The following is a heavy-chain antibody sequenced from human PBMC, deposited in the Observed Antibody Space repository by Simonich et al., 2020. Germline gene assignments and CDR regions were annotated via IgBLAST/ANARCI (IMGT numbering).Heavy chain of an antibody. Sequence: GGGLVQPGGSLRLSCAAPGFTFSSYAMRWVRQAPGKGLEWVSAISGSGGSTYYADSVKGRFTISRDNSKNTLYLQMNSLRAEDTAVYYCAKDRGERITMIVVVIDAFDIWGQGTMVTVSS. CDR3: AKDRGERITMIVVVIDAFDI. D-gene: IGHD3-22*01. CDR1: GFTFSSYA. CDR2: ISGSGGST. J-gene: IGHJ3*02. V-gene: IGHV3-23*01.